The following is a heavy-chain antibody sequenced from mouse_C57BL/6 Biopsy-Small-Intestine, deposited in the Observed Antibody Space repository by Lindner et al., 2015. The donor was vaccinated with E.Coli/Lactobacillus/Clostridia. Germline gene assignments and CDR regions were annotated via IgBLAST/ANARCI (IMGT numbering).Heavy chain of an antibody. CDR3: ARYPSNLYAMDY. V-gene: IGHV3-8*01. D-gene: IGHD2-5*01. Sequence: VQLQESGPGLAKLLRLCPSPVLSLATPSPVIYWNWIRKFPGNKLEYMGYISYSGSTYYNPSLKSRISITRDTSKNQYYLQLNSVTTEDTATYYCARYPSNLYAMDYWGQGTSVTVSS. CDR2: ISYSGST. J-gene: IGHJ4*01. CDR1: ATPSPVIY.